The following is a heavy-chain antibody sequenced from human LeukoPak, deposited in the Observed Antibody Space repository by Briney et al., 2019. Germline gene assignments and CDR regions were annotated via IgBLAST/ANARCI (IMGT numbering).Heavy chain of an antibody. CDR1: GVSISAYY. CDR2: IYPGESIYASENT. D-gene: IGHD4-17*01. V-gene: IGHV4-4*07. J-gene: IGHJ4*02. Sequence: SETLSLTCSVSGVSISAYYWIWLRQPAGKGLEWIGRIYPGESIYASENTNYTPSLKSRVSMSGDTSKTQVSLKLRSVTAADTAVYYCARDPTTVTTIFDSWGQGTLVTVSS. CDR3: ARDPTTVTTIFDS.